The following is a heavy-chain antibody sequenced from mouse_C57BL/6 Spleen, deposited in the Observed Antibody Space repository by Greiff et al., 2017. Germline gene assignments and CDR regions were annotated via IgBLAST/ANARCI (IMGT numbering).Heavy chain of an antibody. V-gene: IGHV1-82*01. CDR2: IYPGDGDT. J-gene: IGHJ2*01. Sequence: QVQLKQSGPELVKPGASVKISCKASGYAFSSPWMNWVKQRPGKGLEWIGRIYPGDGDTNYNGKFKGKATLTADKSSSTAYMQLSSLTSEDSAVYFCARGRANWDYWGQGTTLTVSS. D-gene: IGHD4-1*01. CDR3: ARGRANWDY. CDR1: GYAFSSPW.